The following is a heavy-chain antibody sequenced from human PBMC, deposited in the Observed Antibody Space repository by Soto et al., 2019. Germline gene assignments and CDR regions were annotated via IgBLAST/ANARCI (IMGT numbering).Heavy chain of an antibody. CDR1: GYTFTSYA. J-gene: IGHJ4*02. CDR2: INAGNGNT. Sequence: ASVKVSCKASGYTFTSYAMHWVRQAPGQRLEWMGWINAGNGNTKYSQKFQGRVTITRDTSASTAYMELSSLRSEDTAVYYCARPKPYSSSWYTFDYWGQGTLVTVSS. D-gene: IGHD6-13*01. V-gene: IGHV1-3*01. CDR3: ARPKPYSSSWYTFDY.